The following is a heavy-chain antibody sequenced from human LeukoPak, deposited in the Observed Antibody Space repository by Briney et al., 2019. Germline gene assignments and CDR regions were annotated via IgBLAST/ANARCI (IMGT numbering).Heavy chain of an antibody. D-gene: IGHD3-9*01. Sequence: GGSLRLSCAASGFTFDDYGMSWVRQAPGKGLEWVSGINWNGGSTGYADSVKGRFTISRDDAKNSLYLQMNSLRAEDTALYYCARDLNDILTGYPYIDYWGQGTLVTVSS. CDR1: GFTFDDYG. V-gene: IGHV3-20*04. CDR3: ARDLNDILTGYPYIDY. J-gene: IGHJ4*02. CDR2: INWNGGST.